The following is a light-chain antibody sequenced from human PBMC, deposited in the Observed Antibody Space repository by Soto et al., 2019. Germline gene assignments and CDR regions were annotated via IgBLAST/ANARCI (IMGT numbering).Light chain of an antibody. Sequence: QSVLTQPPSASGTPGQRVTISCSGSSSNIGSNYVYWYQQLPGTAPKLLIYSNNRRPSGVPARFSGSKSGTSASLAISALQSEDEADYFCATWDSILKGFVFGTGTKVTVL. J-gene: IGLJ1*01. CDR2: SNN. V-gene: IGLV1-44*01. CDR1: SSNIGSNY. CDR3: ATWDSILKGFV.